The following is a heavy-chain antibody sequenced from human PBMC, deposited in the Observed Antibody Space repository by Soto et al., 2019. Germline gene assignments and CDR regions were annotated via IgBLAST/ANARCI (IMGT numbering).Heavy chain of an antibody. Sequence: QVQLQESGPGLVKPSQTLSLTCTVSGDSISSAGHYWSWIRQHPVKGLEWIGYIYYSGTTYNNPSHRSRIIISVDTSKNQFSLKLSSETAADTAMYYCARYTEAYFDYWGQGILVTVSS. CDR2: IYYSGTT. CDR1: GDSISSAGHY. CDR3: ARYTEAYFDY. D-gene: IGHD2-2*02. J-gene: IGHJ4*02. V-gene: IGHV4-31*03.